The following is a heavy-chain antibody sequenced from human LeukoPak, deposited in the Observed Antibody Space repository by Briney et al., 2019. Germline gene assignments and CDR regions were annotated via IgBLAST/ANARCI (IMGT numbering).Heavy chain of an antibody. CDR2: MYHSGDT. CDR3: ARGRWLQLGYFDY. V-gene: IGHV4-39*07. J-gene: IGHJ4*02. D-gene: IGHD5-24*01. CDR1: GGSISSTSYY. Sequence: SETLSLTCIVSGGSISSTSYYWGWIRQPPGKGLEWIGSMYHSGDTYYNPSLKSRVTISVDTSKNQLSLKLSSVTAADTAVYYCARGRWLQLGYFDYWGQGTLVTVSS.